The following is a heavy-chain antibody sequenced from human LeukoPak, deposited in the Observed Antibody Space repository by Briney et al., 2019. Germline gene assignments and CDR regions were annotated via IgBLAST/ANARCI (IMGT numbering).Heavy chain of an antibody. D-gene: IGHD6-19*01. CDR3: ARAVSGRFDY. J-gene: IGHJ4*02. CDR2: IYYSGST. V-gene: IGHV4-59*08. CDR1: GGSMSPYH. Sequence: SETLSLTCTISGGSMSPYHWGWIRQPPGKGLEWTGYIYYSGSTNYNPSLNSRVTISVDTSKNQFSLRLSSVTAADTAIYYCARAVSGRFDYWGQGTLVTVSS.